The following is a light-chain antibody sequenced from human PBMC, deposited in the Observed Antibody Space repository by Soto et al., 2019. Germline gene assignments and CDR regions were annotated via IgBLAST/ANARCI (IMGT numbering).Light chain of an antibody. CDR1: QSVSSSY. CDR2: GAS. CDR3: QQYGSPFT. V-gene: IGKV3-20*01. Sequence: EIVLTQSPGTLSLSPGERATLSCRASQSVSSSYLAWYQQKPGQAPRLLIYGASSRATGIPDRFSDSGSGTDFTLTISRLEPEDFAVYYCQQYGSPFTFGPGTKVDIK. J-gene: IGKJ3*01.